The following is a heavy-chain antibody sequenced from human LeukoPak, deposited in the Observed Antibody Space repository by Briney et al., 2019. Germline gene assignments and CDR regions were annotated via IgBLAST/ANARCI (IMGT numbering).Heavy chain of an antibody. J-gene: IGHJ4*02. D-gene: IGHD6-19*01. V-gene: IGHV3-30*18. CDR2: ISYDGSNK. Sequence: SCKASGYTFTGYYMHWVRQAPGKGLEWVAVISYDGSNKYYADSVKGRFTISRDNSKNTLYLQMNSLRAEDTAVYYCAKDQTYSSGWYIDYWGQGTLVTVSS. CDR1: GYTFTGYY. CDR3: AKDQTYSSGWYIDY.